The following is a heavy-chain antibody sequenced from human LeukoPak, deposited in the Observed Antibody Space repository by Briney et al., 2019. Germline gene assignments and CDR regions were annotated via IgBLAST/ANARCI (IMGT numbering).Heavy chain of an antibody. D-gene: IGHD6-19*01. CDR1: GFTFIRYS. Sequence: PGGSLRLSCAASGFTFIRYSMNWVRQAPGKGLEWVSSISSSSSYIYYADSLKGRFTISRDNARNSLYLQMNSLRAEDTAVYYCAKGVLGQWLVDAFDIWGQGTMVTVSS. CDR2: ISSSSSYI. CDR3: AKGVLGQWLVDAFDI. V-gene: IGHV3-21*01. J-gene: IGHJ3*02.